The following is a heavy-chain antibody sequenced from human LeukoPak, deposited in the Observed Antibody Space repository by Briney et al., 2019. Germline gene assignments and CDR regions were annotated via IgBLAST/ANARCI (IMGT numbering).Heavy chain of an antibody. CDR3: ARGLRREQQLLRAFDY. Sequence: ASVRVSCKASVYTFTNYDINWVRQASGQGLGWVGWMNPNSGNTGSAQKFQGRVTMTSNTSISTAYMELSSLRSEDTAVYYCARGLRREQQLLRAFDYWGQGTPVTVSS. V-gene: IGHV1-8*01. CDR1: VYTFTNYD. D-gene: IGHD6-13*01. J-gene: IGHJ4*02. CDR2: MNPNSGNT.